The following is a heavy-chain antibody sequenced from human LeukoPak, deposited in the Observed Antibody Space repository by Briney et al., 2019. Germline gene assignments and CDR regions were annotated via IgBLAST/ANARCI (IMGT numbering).Heavy chain of an antibody. Sequence: QPGGSLRLSCVASGFSFNNYAMNWVRQAPGKGLEWVSLIIGSSGTTFYADSVKGRFTISRGKSKSTLYLQMNSLRAEDTAVYYCAKGAYDYIEIAYFDYWGQGSLVTVSS. CDR3: AKGAYDYIEIAYFDY. CDR2: IIGSSGTT. CDR1: GFSFNNYA. D-gene: IGHD5-12*01. V-gene: IGHV3-23*01. J-gene: IGHJ4*02.